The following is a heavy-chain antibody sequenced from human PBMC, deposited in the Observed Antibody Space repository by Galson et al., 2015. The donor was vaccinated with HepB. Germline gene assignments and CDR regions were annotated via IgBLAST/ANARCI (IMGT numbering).Heavy chain of an antibody. J-gene: IGHJ4*02. V-gene: IGHV1-8*01. CDR3: ARGWAAAEDY. Sequence: SVKVSCKASGYTFTSYDLNWVRQATGQGLEWMGWMNPHSGNTGYAQKFQGRVTMTRNTSISTAYMELSSLRSEDTAVYYCARGWAAAEDYWGQGTLVTVSS. D-gene: IGHD6-13*01. CDR1: GYTFTSYD. CDR2: MNPHSGNT.